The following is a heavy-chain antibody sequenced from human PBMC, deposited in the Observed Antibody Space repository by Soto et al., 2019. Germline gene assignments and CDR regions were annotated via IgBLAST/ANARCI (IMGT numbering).Heavy chain of an antibody. J-gene: IGHJ4*02. CDR2: MNPNSGNT. D-gene: IGHD3-3*01. CDR3: ARGSTIFGVVIIGFTNDY. Sequence: ASVKVSCKASGYTFTSYDINWVRQATGQGLEWMGWMNPNSGNTGYAQKFQGRVTMTRNTSISTAYMELSSLRSEDTAVYYCARGSTIFGVVIIGFTNDYWGQGTLVTVSS. V-gene: IGHV1-8*01. CDR1: GYTFTSYD.